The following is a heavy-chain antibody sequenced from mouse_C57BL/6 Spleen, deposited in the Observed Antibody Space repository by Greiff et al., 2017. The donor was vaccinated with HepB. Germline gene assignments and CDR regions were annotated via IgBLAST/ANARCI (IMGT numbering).Heavy chain of an antibody. Sequence: QVQLQQPGPELVKPGASVKLSCKASGYTFTSYWMHWVKQRPGQGLEWIGNINPSNGGTNYNEKFKSKATLTVDKSSSTAYMQLSSLTSEDSAVYYCAREWIYYYGSSYDAMDYWGQGTSVTVSS. CDR3: AREWIYYYGSSYDAMDY. CDR1: GYTFTSYW. CDR2: INPSNGGT. V-gene: IGHV1-53*01. J-gene: IGHJ4*01. D-gene: IGHD1-1*01.